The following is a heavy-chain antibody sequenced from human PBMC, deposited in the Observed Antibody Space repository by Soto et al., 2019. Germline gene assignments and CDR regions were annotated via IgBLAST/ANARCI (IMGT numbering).Heavy chain of an antibody. J-gene: IGHJ3*02. D-gene: IGHD6-19*01. CDR1: GFTFSSYS. V-gene: IGHV3-21*01. CDR3: ARGHWLAYHT. Sequence: EVQLVESGGGVVKPGGSLRLSCAASGFTFSSYSMNWVRQAPGKGLEWVATITTSSTSIYYANSVKGRFTISRDNAKNPLNLQMNSVRAEDTAVYYCARGHWLAYHTWGQGTMVTVSS. CDR2: ITTSSTSI.